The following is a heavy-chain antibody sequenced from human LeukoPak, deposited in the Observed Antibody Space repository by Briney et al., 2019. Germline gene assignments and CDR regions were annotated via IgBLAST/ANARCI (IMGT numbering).Heavy chain of an antibody. V-gene: IGHV4-61*05. CDR2: IDYSGST. CDR3: AKVGDYGDYALDY. D-gene: IGHD4-17*01. CDR1: GGSINSSSYY. J-gene: IGHJ4*02. Sequence: SETLSLTCTVSGGSINSSSYYWSWIRQPPGKGLEWIGYIDYSGSTNYNPSLKSRVTISVDTSKNQFSLKLSSVTAADTAVYYCAKVGDYGDYALDYWGQGTLVTVSS.